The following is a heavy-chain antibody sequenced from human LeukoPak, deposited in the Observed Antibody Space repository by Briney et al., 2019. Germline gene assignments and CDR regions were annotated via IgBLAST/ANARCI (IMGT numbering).Heavy chain of an antibody. V-gene: IGHV4-31*03. CDR1: GGSISSGGYY. J-gene: IGHJ3*02. D-gene: IGHD6-13*01. CDR3: ARDKKAGTGAFDI. Sequence: SQTLSLTCTVSGGSISSGGYYWSWIRQHPGKGLEWIGYIYYSGSTYYNPSLKSRVTISVDTSKNQFSLKLSSVTAADTAVYYCARDKKAGTGAFDIWGQGTMVTVSS. CDR2: IYYSGST.